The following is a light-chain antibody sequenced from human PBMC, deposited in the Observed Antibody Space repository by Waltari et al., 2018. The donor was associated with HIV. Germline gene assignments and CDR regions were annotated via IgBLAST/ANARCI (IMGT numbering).Light chain of an antibody. J-gene: IGLJ3*02. V-gene: IGLV1-44*01. Sequence: QSVLTQPPSASGTPGQRVTISCSGSSSNIGSNTVNWYQQRPGTAPKLLIYSNNQRPSGVPDRFSGSKSGTSASLAISGLQSGDEADYYCAAWDDSLNGWVFGGGTKLTVL. CDR2: SNN. CDR3: AAWDDSLNGWV. CDR1: SSNIGSNT.